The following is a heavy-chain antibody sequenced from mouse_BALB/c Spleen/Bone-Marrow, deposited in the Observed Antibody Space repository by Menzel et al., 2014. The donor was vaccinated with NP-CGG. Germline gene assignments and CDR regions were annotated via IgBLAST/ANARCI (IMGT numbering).Heavy chain of an antibody. Sequence: EVMLVESGTDLVKPGASVKLSCTASGFNIKDTYMHWVKPRPEQGLDWIGRIDPASGNIQYDPKFQGRAAITADTSSNTAYLQLSSLTSEDTAVYYCASLTGTFDYWGQGTPLTVSS. CDR2: IDPASGNI. CDR3: ASLTGTFDY. J-gene: IGHJ2*01. D-gene: IGHD4-1*01. CDR1: GFNIKDTY. V-gene: IGHV14-3*02.